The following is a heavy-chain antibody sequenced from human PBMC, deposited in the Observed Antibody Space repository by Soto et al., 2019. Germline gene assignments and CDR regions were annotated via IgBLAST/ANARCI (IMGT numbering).Heavy chain of an antibody. Sequence: ETLSITYTVSVGSISSSSFYWGWIRQPPGEGLEWIGSIYYSGSTYYNPSLKSRVTISVDTSKNQFSLKLSSVTAADTAVYYCARRIVGAPRWFDPWGQGTLVPVSS. CDR2: IYYSGST. D-gene: IGHD1-26*01. CDR3: ARRIVGAPRWFDP. V-gene: IGHV4-39*01. CDR1: VGSISSSSFY. J-gene: IGHJ5*02.